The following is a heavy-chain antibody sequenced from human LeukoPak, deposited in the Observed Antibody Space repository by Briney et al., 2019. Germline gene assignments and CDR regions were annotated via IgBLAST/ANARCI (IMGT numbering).Heavy chain of an antibody. CDR2: IKQDGSEK. Sequence: GGSLRLSCGASGFTLCYPWMIWVRQAPGKGPEWVASIKQDGSEKYYVDSVKGRFTISKDNAKNSLYLQMNSLRVEDMAIYYCAIERGPNHYDYWGQGTLVTVSS. J-gene: IGHJ4*02. V-gene: IGHV3-7*01. D-gene: IGHD3-10*01. CDR1: GFTLCYPW. CDR3: AIERGPNHYDY.